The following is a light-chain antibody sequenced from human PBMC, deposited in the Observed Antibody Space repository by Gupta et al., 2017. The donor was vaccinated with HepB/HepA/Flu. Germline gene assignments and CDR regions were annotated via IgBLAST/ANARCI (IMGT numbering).Light chain of an antibody. Sequence: DIQMPQSPSSLSASVGDRVTITCRASQNIYNFLNWYQQKPGKAPKLLIYGTSSLQTGVPSRFSGSGSGTEFTLTIRSLQPEDFAIYYCQQTYNSPRTFGQGTKVDIK. V-gene: IGKV1-39*01. CDR3: QQTYNSPRT. CDR2: GTS. CDR1: QNIYNF. J-gene: IGKJ2*01.